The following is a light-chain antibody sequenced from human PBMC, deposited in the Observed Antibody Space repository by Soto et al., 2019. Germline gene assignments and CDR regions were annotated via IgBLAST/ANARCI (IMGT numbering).Light chain of an antibody. J-gene: IGKJ3*01. CDR1: QTISTF. V-gene: IGKV1-39*01. CDR3: QQSYSVLRT. Sequence: DIQMTQSPSSLSASVGDRITITCRTGQTISTFLNWYQQKPGKAPKLLIYGASSLQSGVPSRFSGSGSGTDFTLTISSLQPEDFATYYCQQSYSVLRTFGPGTKVNIQ. CDR2: GAS.